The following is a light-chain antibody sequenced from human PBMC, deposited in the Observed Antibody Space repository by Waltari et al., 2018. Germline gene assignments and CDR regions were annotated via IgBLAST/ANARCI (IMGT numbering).Light chain of an antibody. Sequence: QSALTQPAPVSGSPGQSIPISCTGPSSDVGSYNFVSWYQQHPGNAPKLMIYEATKRPSGVSDRFSGSKSGNTASLTISGLQAEDEADYYCCSYAGSNTWVFGGGTKVTVL. V-gene: IGLV2-23*01. CDR3: CSYAGSNTWV. J-gene: IGLJ3*02. CDR2: EAT. CDR1: SSDVGSYNF.